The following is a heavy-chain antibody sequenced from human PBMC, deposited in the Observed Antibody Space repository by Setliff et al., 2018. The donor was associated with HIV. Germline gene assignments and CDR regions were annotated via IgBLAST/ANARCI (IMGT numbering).Heavy chain of an antibody. CDR3: ARQFSNSFDS. Sequence: ASVKVSCKASGYTFIDYFIHWVRQAPGQGPEWMGWISPYDLSERTSQRFRGRVTMTRDTSINTAYLGLSGLTSDDTAVYYCARQFSNSFDSWGQGTLVTVS. CDR2: ISPYDLSE. V-gene: IGHV1-2*02. J-gene: IGHJ4*02. D-gene: IGHD7-27*01. CDR1: GYTFIDYF.